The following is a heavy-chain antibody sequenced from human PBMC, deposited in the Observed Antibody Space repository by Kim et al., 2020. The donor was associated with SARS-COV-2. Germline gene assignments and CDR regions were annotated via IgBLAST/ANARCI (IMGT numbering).Heavy chain of an antibody. J-gene: IGHJ3*02. CDR1: GFAFSDHN. V-gene: IGHV3-11*03. Sequence: GGSLRLSCVGSGFAFSDHNMAWIRQAPGKGLEWISFISSTSAYSDYSNSTKGRLTVSRDNAKNSLFLHLNNLRVEDTAVYYCASSGSTGSGPFGILGQGT. CDR3: ASSGSTGSGPFGI. D-gene: IGHD3-9*01. CDR2: ISSTSAYS.